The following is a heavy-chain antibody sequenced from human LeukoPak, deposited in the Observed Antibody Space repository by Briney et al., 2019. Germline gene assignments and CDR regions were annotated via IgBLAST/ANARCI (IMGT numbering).Heavy chain of an antibody. J-gene: IGHJ3*02. Sequence: WRSLRLSCAASGFTFSSYAMHWVRQAPGKGLEWVAVISYDGSNKYYADSVKGRFTISRDNSKNTLYLQMNSLRAEDTAVYYCARSYDSSGYIGANDAFDIWGQGTMVTVSS. CDR2: ISYDGSNK. CDR3: ARSYDSSGYIGANDAFDI. CDR1: GFTFSSYA. D-gene: IGHD3-22*01. V-gene: IGHV3-30*04.